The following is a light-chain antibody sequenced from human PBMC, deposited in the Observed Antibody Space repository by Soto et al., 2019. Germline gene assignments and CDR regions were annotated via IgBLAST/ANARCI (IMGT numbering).Light chain of an antibody. CDR1: QSVSSN. V-gene: IGKV3-15*01. CDR2: GAS. J-gene: IGKJ3*01. Sequence: EIVMTQSPATLSVSPGERATLSCRASQSVSSNLAWYQQKPGQAPRLLIYGASTRATGIPARFSGSGSGTEFTLTISSLHSEDFAVYYCQQYNLFTFGPGTKVDIK. CDR3: QQYNLFT.